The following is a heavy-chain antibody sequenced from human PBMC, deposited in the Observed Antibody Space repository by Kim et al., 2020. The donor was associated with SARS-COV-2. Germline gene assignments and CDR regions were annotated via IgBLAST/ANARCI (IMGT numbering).Heavy chain of an antibody. Sequence: SETLSLTCTVSGGSISSGGYYWSWIRQHPGKGLEWIGYIYYSGSTYYNPSLKSRVTISVDTSKNQFSLKLSSVTAADTAVYYCSRSGPAAAPLCGVVIPLPWFDPRRQGTLVTVSS. V-gene: IGHV4-31*03. CDR2: IYYSGST. CDR3: SRSGPAAAPLCGVVIPLPWFDP. D-gene: IGHD3-3*01. J-gene: IGHJ5*02. CDR1: GGSISSGGYY.